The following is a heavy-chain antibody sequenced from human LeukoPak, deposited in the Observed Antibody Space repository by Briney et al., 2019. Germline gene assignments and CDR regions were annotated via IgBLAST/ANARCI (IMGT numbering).Heavy chain of an antibody. CDR1: GFTFSSYS. CDR2: ISSSSSYI. Sequence: GGSLRLSCAASGFTFSSYSMNWVRQAPGKGLEWVSSISSSSSYIYYADSVKGRFTISRDNAKNSLYLQMNSLRAEDTAVYYCARDKTRSSSYDILTVETSPRTSYYYMDVWGKGTTVTISS. J-gene: IGHJ6*03. CDR3: ARDKTRSSSYDILTVETSPRTSYYYMDV. V-gene: IGHV3-21*01. D-gene: IGHD3-9*01.